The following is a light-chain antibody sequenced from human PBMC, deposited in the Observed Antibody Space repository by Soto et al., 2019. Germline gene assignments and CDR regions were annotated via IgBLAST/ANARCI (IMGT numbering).Light chain of an antibody. J-gene: IGKJ1*01. Sequence: TVMTQPPATLSVSPGEGATLSCRASQTINNNLAWYQQKPGQAPRLLIYGASRRATGVPARFSGSGSGTEFTLTISSLQSEDFAVYYCQHYNNGPRLGQGTKVDIK. V-gene: IGKV3-15*01. CDR1: QTINNN. CDR2: GAS. CDR3: QHYNNGPR.